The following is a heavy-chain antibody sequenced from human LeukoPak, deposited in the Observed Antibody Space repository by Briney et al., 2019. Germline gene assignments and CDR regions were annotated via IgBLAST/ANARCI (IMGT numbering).Heavy chain of an antibody. V-gene: IGHV3-48*03. CDR1: GFTFSSYE. D-gene: IGHD3-16*01. Sequence: PGGSLRLSCAASGFTFSSYEMNWVRQAPGKGLEWVSYISSSGSTIYYADSVKGRFTISRDNAKNSLYLQMNSLRAEGTAVYYCARASLWATYDYWGQGTLVTVSS. J-gene: IGHJ4*02. CDR2: ISSSGSTI. CDR3: ARASLWATYDY.